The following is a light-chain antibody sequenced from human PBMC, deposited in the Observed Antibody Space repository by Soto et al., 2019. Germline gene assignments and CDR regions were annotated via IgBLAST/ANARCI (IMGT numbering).Light chain of an antibody. CDR2: DAS. Sequence: EIVLTQSPATLSLSPGERATLSCRASQRISSYLAWYQQKPGQAPRLLIYDASTRATGIPARFSGSGSGTDFTLTISSLEPEDFAIYYCHQRSNWPQTFGQGTKVDIK. V-gene: IGKV3-11*01. J-gene: IGKJ1*01. CDR3: HQRSNWPQT. CDR1: QRISSY.